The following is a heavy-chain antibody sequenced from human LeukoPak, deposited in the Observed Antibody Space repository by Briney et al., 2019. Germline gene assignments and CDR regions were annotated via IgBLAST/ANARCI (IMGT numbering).Heavy chain of an antibody. V-gene: IGHV4-34*01. J-gene: IGHJ4*02. CDR2: TNHSGST. D-gene: IGHD6-19*01. Sequence: PSETLSLTCAVYGGSFSGYYWSRIRQPPGKGLEWIGETNHSGSTNYNPSLKSRVTISVDTSKNQFSLKLSSVTAADTAVYYCAISRFSSGWYRRDYWGQGTLVTVSS. CDR1: GGSFSGYY. CDR3: AISRFSSGWYRRDY.